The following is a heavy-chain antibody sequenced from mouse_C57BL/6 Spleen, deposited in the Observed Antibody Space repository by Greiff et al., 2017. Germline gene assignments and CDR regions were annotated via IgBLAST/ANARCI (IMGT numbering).Heavy chain of an antibody. CDR3: ARDYYCSRDWYFDV. Sequence: EVMLVESEGGLVQPGSSMKLSCTASGFTFSDYYMAWVRQVPEKSLEWVANINSDGSSTYSLDSLKSRFLISRDTAKNILYLQMSSLKSEDTATYYCARDYYCSRDWYFDVWGTGTTGTVSS. CDR1: GFTFSDYY. J-gene: IGHJ1*03. V-gene: IGHV5-16*01. CDR2: INSDGSST. D-gene: IGHD1-1*01.